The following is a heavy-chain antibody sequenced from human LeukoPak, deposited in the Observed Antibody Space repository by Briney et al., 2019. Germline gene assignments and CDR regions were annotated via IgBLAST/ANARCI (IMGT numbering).Heavy chain of an antibody. CDR2: ISYSGST. CDR1: GGSISTSNYY. Sequence: SGTLSLTCTVSGGSISTSNYYWGWIRQPPGKGLEYIGSISYSGSTSYNPSLKSRVTISVDTSKNQFSLRLSSVTAADTAMYYCESVYCSGGTCYGDYWGQGTLVTVSS. CDR3: ESVYCSGGTCYGDY. V-gene: IGHV4-39*01. D-gene: IGHD2-15*01. J-gene: IGHJ4*02.